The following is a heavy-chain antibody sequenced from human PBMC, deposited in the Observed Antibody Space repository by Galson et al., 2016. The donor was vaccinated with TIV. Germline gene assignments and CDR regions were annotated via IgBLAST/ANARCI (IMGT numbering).Heavy chain of an antibody. Sequence: PALVKPTQTLTLTCTFSGFSLTTSQMCVNWIRQSPGKALEWLARIDWDDDKFYITSLKTRLTISKDTSKNQVVLTMTNMDPMDTGTYYCARGKVKRDFYGLDVWGQGTTVTVPS. J-gene: IGHJ6*02. V-gene: IGHV2-70*17. CDR2: IDWDDDK. CDR1: GFSLTTSQMC. CDR3: ARGKVKRDFYGLDV.